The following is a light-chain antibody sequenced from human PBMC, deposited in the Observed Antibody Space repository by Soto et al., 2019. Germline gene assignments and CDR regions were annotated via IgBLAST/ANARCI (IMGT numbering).Light chain of an antibody. CDR2: QVS. CDR3: MQGAHWPWT. CDR1: QSPVYSDGITY. Sequence: DVVMTQSPLSLPVTLGQPASISCKSSQSPVYSDGITYLNWFHQRPGQSPRRLIYQVSNRDSGVPDRFSGSGSGTDFTLKISRVEAEDVGVYYCMQGAHWPWTFGQGTKVDIK. V-gene: IGKV2-30*01. J-gene: IGKJ1*01.